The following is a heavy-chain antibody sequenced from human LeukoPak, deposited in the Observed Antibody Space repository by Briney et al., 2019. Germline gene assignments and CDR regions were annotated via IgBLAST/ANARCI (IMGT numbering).Heavy chain of an antibody. CDR2: IIPIFGTA. Sequence: SVKVSCKASGGTFSSYAISWVRQAPGQGLGWMGGIIPIFGTANYAQKFQGRVTITADESTSTAYMELSSLRSEDTAVYYCARVFSSVATFYYFDYWGQGTLVTVSS. CDR3: ARVFSSVATFYYFDY. D-gene: IGHD5-12*01. V-gene: IGHV1-69*13. CDR1: GGTFSSYA. J-gene: IGHJ4*02.